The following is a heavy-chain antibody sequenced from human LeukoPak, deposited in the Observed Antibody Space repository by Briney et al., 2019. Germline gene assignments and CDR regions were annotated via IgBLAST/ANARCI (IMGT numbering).Heavy chain of an antibody. CDR2: INHSGST. CDR3: ARGPGAFDI. J-gene: IGHJ3*02. Sequence: SETLSLTCAVYGGSFSGYYWSWIRQPPGKGLEWIGEINHSGSTNYNPSLKSRVTISVDTSKNQFSLKLSSATAADTAVYYCARGPGAFDIWGQGTMVTVSS. V-gene: IGHV4-34*01. CDR1: GGSFSGYY.